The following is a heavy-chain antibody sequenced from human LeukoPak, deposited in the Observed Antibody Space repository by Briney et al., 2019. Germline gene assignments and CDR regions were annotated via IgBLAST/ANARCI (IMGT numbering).Heavy chain of an antibody. D-gene: IGHD1-26*01. V-gene: IGHV1-69*13. CDR1: GGTFSSYA. CDR2: IIPIFGTA. J-gene: IGHJ4*02. Sequence: GASVKVSCKASGGTFSSYAISWMRQAPGQGLEWMGGIIPIFGTANYAQKFQGRVTITADESTSTAYMELSSLRSEDTAVYYCARGKVGAPVDYWGQGTLVTVSS. CDR3: ARGKVGAPVDY.